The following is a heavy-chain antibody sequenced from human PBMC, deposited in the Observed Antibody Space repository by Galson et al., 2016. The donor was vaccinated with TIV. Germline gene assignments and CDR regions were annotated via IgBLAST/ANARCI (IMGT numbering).Heavy chain of an antibody. Sequence: SLRLSCAASGLSVNINYMTWVRQAPGKGLEWVSLISDGGNTYYPDSVKGRFIISRDNSRNTLYLQMNSLRFEDTAVYCCTRDRMVDATYYYYYFGMDVWGQGTAVTVSS. J-gene: IGHJ6*02. CDR3: TRDRMVDATYYYYYFGMDV. V-gene: IGHV3-66*02. CDR2: ISDGGNT. CDR1: GLSVNINY. D-gene: IGHD2-8*01.